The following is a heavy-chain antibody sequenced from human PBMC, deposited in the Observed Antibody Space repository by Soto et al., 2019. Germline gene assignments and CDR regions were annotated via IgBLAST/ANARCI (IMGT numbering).Heavy chain of an antibody. J-gene: IGHJ4*02. V-gene: IGHV3-48*01. CDR3: ARGIVVVPGANDY. Sequence: GGSLRLSCAASGFTFSRHTMNWVRQAPGKGLEWVSHISGTSSTIHYADSVRGRFTISRDNAKNSLYLQMNSLRAEDTAVYYCARGIVVVPGANDYWGQGTLVTVSS. D-gene: IGHD2-2*01. CDR2: ISGTSSTI. CDR1: GFTFSRHT.